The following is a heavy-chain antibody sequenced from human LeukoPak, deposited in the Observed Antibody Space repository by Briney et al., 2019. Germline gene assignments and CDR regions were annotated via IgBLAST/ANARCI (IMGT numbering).Heavy chain of an antibody. CDR2: ISGSGGST. D-gene: IGHD6-19*01. J-gene: IGHJ1*01. V-gene: IGHV3-23*01. CDR1: GFTFSSYA. CDR3: AKDFISWAGTFGEYFQH. Sequence: GGSLRLSCAASGFTFSSYAMSWVRQAPGKGREWVSAISGSGGSTYYADSVKGRFTISRDNSKNTLYLQMNSLRAEDTAVYYCAKDFISWAGTFGEYFQHWGQGTLVTVSS.